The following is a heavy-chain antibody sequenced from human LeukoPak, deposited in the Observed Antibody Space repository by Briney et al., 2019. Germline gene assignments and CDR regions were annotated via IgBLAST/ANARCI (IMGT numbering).Heavy chain of an antibody. Sequence: PSETLSLTCTVSGGSISSSNYYWGWIRQPPGKGLEWIGYIYYSGSTYYNPSLKSRVTISVDTSKNQFSLKLSSVTAADTAVYYCARDLTDTAGNWFDPWGQGTLVTVSS. J-gene: IGHJ5*02. CDR1: GGSISSSNYY. CDR3: ARDLTDTAGNWFDP. V-gene: IGHV4-31*03. CDR2: IYYSGST. D-gene: IGHD5-18*01.